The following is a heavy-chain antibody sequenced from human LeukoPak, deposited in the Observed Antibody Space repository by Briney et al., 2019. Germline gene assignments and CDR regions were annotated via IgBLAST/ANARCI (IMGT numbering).Heavy chain of an antibody. Sequence: ASVKVSCKAFGYTFSSHAMNWVRQAPGQGLELMGWINTNTGIPTYAQGFAGRSVFSLDTFVTTAYLQITSLKAEDTAVYYCARDLVSAGFDIWGQGTMVTVSS. CDR3: ARDLVSAGFDI. D-gene: IGHD6-6*01. V-gene: IGHV7-4-1*02. J-gene: IGHJ3*02. CDR1: GYTFSSHA. CDR2: INTNTGIP.